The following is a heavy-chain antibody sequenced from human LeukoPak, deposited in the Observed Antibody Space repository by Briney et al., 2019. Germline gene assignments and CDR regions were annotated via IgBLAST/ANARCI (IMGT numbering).Heavy chain of an antibody. J-gene: IGHJ5*02. CDR1: GFIFNSYW. CDR2: VDQDGSEK. D-gene: IGHD4-17*01. V-gene: IGHV3-7*03. CDR3: IVFGDSNH. Sequence: PGGSLRLSCAASGFIFNSYWMNWLRQAPGKGLEWVANVDQDGSEKYYVGSVKGRFTISRDNTKNALYLQMNSLRVEDTAVYYCIVFGDSNHWGQGTLVTVSS.